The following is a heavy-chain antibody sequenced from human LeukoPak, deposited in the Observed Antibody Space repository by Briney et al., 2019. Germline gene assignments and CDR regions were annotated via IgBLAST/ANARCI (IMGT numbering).Heavy chain of an antibody. CDR1: GYTFTDYL. CDR3: ARDLSTSSTWELDY. J-gene: IGHJ4*02. CDR2: INPKSGGT. D-gene: IGHD2/OR15-2a*01. Sequence: ASVKVSCKASGYTFTDYLIHWVRQAPGQGLEYMGWINPKSGGTEYAQKFLGRVTMTRDTSASTASMELSRLRSDDTAVYLCARDLSTSSTWELDYWGQGTLVTASS. V-gene: IGHV1-2*02.